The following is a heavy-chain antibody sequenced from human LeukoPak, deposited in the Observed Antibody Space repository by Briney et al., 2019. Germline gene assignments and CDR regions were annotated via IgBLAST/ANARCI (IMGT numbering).Heavy chain of an antibody. J-gene: IGHJ4*02. CDR1: GGSISSSSYY. Sequence: SETLSLTCTVSGGSISSSSYYWGWIRQPPGKGLEWIGSIYYSGSTYYNPSLKSRATISVDTSKNQFSLKLSSVTAADTAVYYCARRAAKGGYYFDYWGQGTLVTVSS. CDR2: IYYSGST. CDR3: ARRAAKGGYYFDY. V-gene: IGHV4-39*01.